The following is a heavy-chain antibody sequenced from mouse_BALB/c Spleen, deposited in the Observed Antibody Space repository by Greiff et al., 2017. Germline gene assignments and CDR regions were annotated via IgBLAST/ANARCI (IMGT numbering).Heavy chain of an antibody. Sequence: VQLQQSGAELARPGASVKMSCKASGYTFTSYTMHWVKQRPGQGLGWIGYINPSSGYTNYNQKFKDKATLTADKSSSTAYMQLSSLTSEDSAVYYCARDGGLYAMDYWGQGTSVTVSS. D-gene: IGHD3-3*01. V-gene: IGHV1-4*01. CDR3: ARDGGLYAMDY. J-gene: IGHJ4*01. CDR1: GYTFTSYT. CDR2: INPSSGYT.